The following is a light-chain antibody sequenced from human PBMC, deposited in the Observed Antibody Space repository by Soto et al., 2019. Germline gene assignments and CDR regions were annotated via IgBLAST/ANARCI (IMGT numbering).Light chain of an antibody. CDR1: SSNIGNNY. CDR2: SNN. V-gene: IGLV1-47*02. CDR3: AAWDDSLGGFFV. Sequence: QPVLTQPPSASGTPGQRVTISCSGSSSNIGNNYVYWFQHLPGTAPKLLIYSNNQRPSGVPDRFSGSKSGTSASLAISGLRSEDEADYYCAAWDDSLGGFFVFGTGTKLTVL. J-gene: IGLJ1*01.